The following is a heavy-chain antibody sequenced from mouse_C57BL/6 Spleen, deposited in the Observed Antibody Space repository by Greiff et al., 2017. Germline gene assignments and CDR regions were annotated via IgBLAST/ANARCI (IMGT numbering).Heavy chain of an antibody. J-gene: IGHJ2*01. CDR2: IDPSDSYT. V-gene: IGHV1-69*01. Sequence: QVQLQQPGAELVMPGASVKLSCKASGYTFTSYWMHWVKQRPGQGLEWIGEIDPSDSYTNYNQKFKGKSTLTVDKSSSTAYMQLSSLTSEDSAVYYCARCYGNYKGDYFDYWGQGTTLTVSS. D-gene: IGHD2-1*01. CDR3: ARCYGNYKGDYFDY. CDR1: GYTFTSYW.